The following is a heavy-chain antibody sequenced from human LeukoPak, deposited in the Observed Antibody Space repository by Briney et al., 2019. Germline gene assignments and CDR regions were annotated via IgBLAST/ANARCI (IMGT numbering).Heavy chain of an antibody. Sequence: PGGSLRVSCAASGFTFNNYEMNWVRQAPGKGLEWVSYISSSGSTTYYADSVKGRFTISRDNAKNSLYLQMNILRAEDTAVYYCAREVIGSNVPPPEGFDYWGQGTLVTVSS. J-gene: IGHJ4*02. CDR1: GFTFNNYE. CDR2: ISSSGSTT. V-gene: IGHV3-48*03. CDR3: AREVIGSNVPPPEGFDY. D-gene: IGHD2-21*01.